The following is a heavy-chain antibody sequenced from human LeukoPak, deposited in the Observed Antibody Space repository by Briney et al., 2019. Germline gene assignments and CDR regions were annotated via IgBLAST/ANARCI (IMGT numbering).Heavy chain of an antibody. D-gene: IGHD6-13*01. Sequence: LETLSLTCTVSGGSISSFYLGWVREPPGEGLGWGGDIYYRGSTNYHPSLKSRVTISVDTSKNQFSLKLSSVTAADTAVYYCARGGIPSSSWYYYFDYWGQGTLVTVSS. CDR3: ARGGIPSSSWYYYFDY. J-gene: IGHJ4*02. V-gene: IGHV4-59*08. CDR1: GGSISSFY. CDR2: IYYRGST.